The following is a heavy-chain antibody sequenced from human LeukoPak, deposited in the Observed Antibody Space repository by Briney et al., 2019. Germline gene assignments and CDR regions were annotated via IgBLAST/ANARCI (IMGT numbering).Heavy chain of an antibody. CDR2: FDPEDGKT. Sequence: ASVKVSCKVSGYTLTELSMFWVRQAPGKGLEWMGSFDPEDGKTVYAQKFQGRVTMTEDTSTDTAYMELSSLRSEDTAVYYCATGYLVTAGLMDVWGQGTTVIVSS. V-gene: IGHV1-24*01. D-gene: IGHD6-13*01. J-gene: IGHJ6*02. CDR1: GYTLTELS. CDR3: ATGYLVTAGLMDV.